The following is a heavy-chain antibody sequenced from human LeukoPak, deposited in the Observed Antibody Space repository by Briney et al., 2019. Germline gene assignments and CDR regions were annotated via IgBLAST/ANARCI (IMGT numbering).Heavy chain of an antibody. CDR2: ISGSGGST. V-gene: IGHV3-23*01. CDR3: ARDFNPFTIFGVVISWFDP. J-gene: IGHJ5*02. D-gene: IGHD3-3*01. Sequence: TGGSLRLSCAASGFTFSSYAMSWVRQAPGKGLEWVSAISGSGGSTYYADSVKGRFTISRDNSKNTLYLQMNSLRAEDTALYYCARDFNPFTIFGVVISWFDPWGQGTLVTVSS. CDR1: GFTFSSYA.